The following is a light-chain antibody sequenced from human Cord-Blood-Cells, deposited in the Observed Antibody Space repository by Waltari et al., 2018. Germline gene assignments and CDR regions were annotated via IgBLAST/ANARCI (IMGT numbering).Light chain of an antibody. J-gene: IGKJ1*01. CDR1: QSISSY. CDR3: QQSYSTPWT. V-gene: IGKV1-39*01. Sequence: DIQMTQSPPSLAASVGDRVTIPCRASQSISSYLKWYQQKPGKAPKLLIYAASSLQSGIPSRFSGSGSGTDFTLTISSLQPEDFATYYCQQSYSTPWTFGQGTKVEIK. CDR2: AAS.